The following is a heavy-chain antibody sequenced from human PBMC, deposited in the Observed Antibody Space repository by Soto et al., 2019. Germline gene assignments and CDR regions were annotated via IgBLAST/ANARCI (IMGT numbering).Heavy chain of an antibody. CDR1: GFIFSNYA. V-gene: IGHV3-23*01. Sequence: EVQVLESGGGLVQPGGSLRLSCVGSGFIFSNYAMAWVRQAPGKGLEWVSGFGGSGGTYYADSGKGRYTISRDNSKNTLYLQMNSLRVEDTAVYYCAKSQSSLYYMDVWGKGTAVTVSS. CDR3: AKSQSSLYYMDV. CDR2: FGGSGGT. J-gene: IGHJ6*03.